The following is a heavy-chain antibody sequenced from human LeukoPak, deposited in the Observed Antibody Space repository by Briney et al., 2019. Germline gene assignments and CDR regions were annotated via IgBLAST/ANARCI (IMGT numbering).Heavy chain of an antibody. V-gene: IGHV3-23*01. J-gene: IGHJ3*02. CDR3: AKRHHSSGYPDAFDI. Sequence: GGSLRLSCAASGFTFSSYAMSWVRQAPGKGLEWVSAISGSGGSTYCADSVKGRFTISRDNSKNTLYLQMNSLRAEDTAVYYCAKRHHSSGYPDAFDIWGQGTMVTVSS. CDR2: ISGSGGST. CDR1: GFTFSSYA. D-gene: IGHD3-22*01.